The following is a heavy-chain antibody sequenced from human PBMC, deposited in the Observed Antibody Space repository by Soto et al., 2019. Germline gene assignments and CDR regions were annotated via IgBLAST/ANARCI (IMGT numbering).Heavy chain of an antibody. CDR2: ISHSGDRT. V-gene: IGHV3-23*01. D-gene: IGHD3-10*01. J-gene: IGHJ4*02. Sequence: PVGSLRLSCAASGFTFTSYAMSWVRQAPGKGLEWVSGISHSGDRTYYADSVKGRFTISRDNSKNTLNLQMNSLRAEDTAVYYCPRGVMDFDYWGQGILVTVSS. CDR3: PRGVMDFDY. CDR1: GFTFTSYA.